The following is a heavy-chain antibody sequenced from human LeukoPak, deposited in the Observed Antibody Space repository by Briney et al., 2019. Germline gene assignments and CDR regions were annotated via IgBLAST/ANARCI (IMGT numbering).Heavy chain of an antibody. J-gene: IGHJ4*02. CDR2: IKQDGSDK. V-gene: IGHV3-7*01. Sequence: GGPLRLSCAASGFTFSTYWMTWVRQAPGKGLEWVANIKQDGSDKYHVDSVRGRFTISRDNAKNSLYLQMNSLRAEDAAVYYCARDQKGAFDYWGQGTLVTVSS. CDR3: ARDQKGAFDY. D-gene: IGHD1-26*01. CDR1: GFTFSTYW.